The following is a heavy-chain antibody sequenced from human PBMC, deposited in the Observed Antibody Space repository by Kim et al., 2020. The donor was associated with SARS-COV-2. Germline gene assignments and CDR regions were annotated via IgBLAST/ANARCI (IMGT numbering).Heavy chain of an antibody. Sequence: KGRFTISRGNSKQTLYLKINSLRAEDTAVYYCAKDKDSSCGSYSWGIVDYWGQGTLVTVSS. V-gene: IGHV3-23*01. D-gene: IGHD3-16*02. J-gene: IGHJ4*02. CDR3: AKDKDSSCGSYSWGIVDY.